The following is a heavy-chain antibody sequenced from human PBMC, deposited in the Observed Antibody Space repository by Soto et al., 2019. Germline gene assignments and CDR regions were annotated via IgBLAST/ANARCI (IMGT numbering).Heavy chain of an antibody. CDR1: GFTFSSYA. CDR2: ISYDGSNK. D-gene: IGHD6-6*01. J-gene: IGHJ1*01. Sequence: GGSLRLSCAASGFTFSSYAMHWVRQAPGKGLEWVAVISYDGSNKYYADSVKGRFTISRDNSKNTLYLQMNSLRAEDTAVYYCARAIIAARPEYFQHWGQGTLVTVSS. V-gene: IGHV3-30*04. CDR3: ARAIIAARPEYFQH.